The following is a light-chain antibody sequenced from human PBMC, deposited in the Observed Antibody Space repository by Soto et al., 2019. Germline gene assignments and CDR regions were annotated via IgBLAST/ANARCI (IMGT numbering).Light chain of an antibody. CDR2: AAS. J-gene: IGKJ1*01. V-gene: IGKV1-39*01. CDR3: QKSYSNSWT. CDR1: QSISSY. Sequence: DIQMTQSPSSLSASVGDRVTITCRASQSISSYLHWYQQKPGKAPKLLIYAASSLHSGVPSRFSGSGSGTDFTLTISSLQPEDFATYYCQKSYSNSWTFGQGTKVEIK.